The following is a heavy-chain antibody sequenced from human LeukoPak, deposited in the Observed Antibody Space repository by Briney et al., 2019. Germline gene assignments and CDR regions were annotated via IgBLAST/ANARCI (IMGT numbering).Heavy chain of an antibody. V-gene: IGHV3-11*01. Sequence: GGSLRLSCAASGFTFSDYYMSWIRQAPGKGLEWVSYISSSGSTIYYADSVKGRFTISRDNAKNSLYLQMNSLRAEDKAVYYCARALAAQQLVHDWFDPWGQGTLVTVSS. CDR1: GFTFSDYY. D-gene: IGHD6-13*01. J-gene: IGHJ5*02. CDR3: ARALAAQQLVHDWFDP. CDR2: ISSSGSTI.